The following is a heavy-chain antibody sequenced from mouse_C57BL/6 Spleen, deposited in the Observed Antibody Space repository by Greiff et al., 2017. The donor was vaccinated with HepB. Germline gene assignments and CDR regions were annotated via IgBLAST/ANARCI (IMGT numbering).Heavy chain of an antibody. Sequence: EVKVEESGGGLVKPGGSLKLSCAASGFTFSSYAMSWVRQTPEKRLEWVATISDGGSYTYYPDNVKGRFTISRDNAKNNLYLQMSHLKSEDTAMYYCARSTYYDHGGFAYWGQGTLVTVSA. D-gene: IGHD2-10*01. V-gene: IGHV5-4*03. CDR2: ISDGGSYT. CDR3: ARSTYYDHGGFAY. J-gene: IGHJ3*01. CDR1: GFTFSSYA.